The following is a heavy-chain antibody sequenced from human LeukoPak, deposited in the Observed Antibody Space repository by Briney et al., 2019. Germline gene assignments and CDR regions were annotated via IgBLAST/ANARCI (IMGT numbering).Heavy chain of an antibody. CDR3: ARPYDYVWGSYRQEYFQH. CDR1: GYTFTIYG. J-gene: IGHJ1*01. V-gene: IGHV1-18*01. CDR2: ISAYNGNT. D-gene: IGHD3-16*02. Sequence: ASGKCSCKASGYTFTIYGISWVRQAPGQGLEWMGWISAYNGNTNYAQKLQGRATMTTDTSTSTASLELRSMRYDATAVYYCARPYDYVWGSYRQEYFQHWGQDTLVTVSS.